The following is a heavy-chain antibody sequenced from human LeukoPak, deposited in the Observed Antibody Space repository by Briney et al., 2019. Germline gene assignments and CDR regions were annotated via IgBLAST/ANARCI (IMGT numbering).Heavy chain of an antibody. D-gene: IGHD4-17*01. V-gene: IGHV3-23*01. Sequence: VASVKVSCKASGGTFSSYAMSWVRQAPGKGLEWVSAISGSGGSTYYADSVKGRFTISRDNSKNTLYLQMNSLRAEDTAVYYCAKCRRDYAVSGYWGQGTLVTVSS. CDR3: AKCRRDYAVSGY. CDR2: ISGSGGST. J-gene: IGHJ4*02. CDR1: GGTFSSYA.